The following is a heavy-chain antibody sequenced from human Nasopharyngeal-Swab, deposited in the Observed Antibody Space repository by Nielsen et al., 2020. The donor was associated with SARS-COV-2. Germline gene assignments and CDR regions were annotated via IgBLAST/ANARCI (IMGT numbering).Heavy chain of an antibody. J-gene: IGHJ4*02. V-gene: IGHV3-11*03. Sequence: RQAPGKGLEWVSYISSSSSYTNYADSVKGRFTISRDNAKNSLYLQMNSLRAEDTAVYYCANPPLTYYYGSGSSNYWGQGTLVTVSS. CDR2: ISSSSSYT. D-gene: IGHD3-10*01. CDR3: ANPPLTYYYGSGSSNY.